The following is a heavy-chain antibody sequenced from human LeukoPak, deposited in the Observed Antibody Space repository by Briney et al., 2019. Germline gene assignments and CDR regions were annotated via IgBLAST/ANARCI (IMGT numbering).Heavy chain of an antibody. Sequence: SETLSLACTVSGGSISYYYWSWIRQPPGKGLEWIGYIYYSGSTNYNPSLKSRVTISVDTSKNQFSLKLSSVTAADTAVYYCARMSTIFGVAGTWGQGTLVTVSS. V-gene: IGHV4-59*01. J-gene: IGHJ4*02. D-gene: IGHD3-3*01. CDR3: ARMSTIFGVAGT. CDR2: IYYSGST. CDR1: GGSISYYY.